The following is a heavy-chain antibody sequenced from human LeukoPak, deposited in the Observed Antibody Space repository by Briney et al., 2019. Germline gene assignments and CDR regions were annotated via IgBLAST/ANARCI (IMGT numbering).Heavy chain of an antibody. CDR2: MNPNSGNT. CDR3: ARDVHCSGGGCYY. D-gene: IGHD2-15*01. J-gene: IGHJ4*02. CDR1: GYTFTSYD. Sequence: GASVKVSCKASGYTFTSYDINWVRQATGQGLEWMGWMNPNSGNTGYAQKFQGRVTITRNTSISTAYMELSRLRSDDTAVYYCARDVHCSGGGCYYWGQGTLVTVSS. V-gene: IGHV1-8*03.